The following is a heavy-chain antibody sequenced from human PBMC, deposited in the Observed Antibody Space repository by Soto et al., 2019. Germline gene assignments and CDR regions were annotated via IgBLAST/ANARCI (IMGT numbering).Heavy chain of an antibody. J-gene: IGHJ4*02. Sequence: SETLSLTCAVSGGSFRGYFWSWIRQSPAKGLEWIGEINDSGNTYYNPSFKSRLTISVDTSTSQISLRLTSVTAADSAVYYCRGGDFWGQGTRVTVSS. CDR3: RGGDF. V-gene: IGHV4-34*01. CDR2: INDSGNT. D-gene: IGHD3-10*01. CDR1: GGSFRGYF.